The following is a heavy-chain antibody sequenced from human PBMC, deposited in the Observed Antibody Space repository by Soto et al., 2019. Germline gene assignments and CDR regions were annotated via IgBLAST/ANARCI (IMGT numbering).Heavy chain of an antibody. Sequence: TLSLTCTVSGGSISSGAYYWGWIRQHPGKGLEWIGYISHRGTAYYTPSLKSRVSLSVDSSKSQFSLNVTSLTAADTAVYYCARVSATGTRWFDPWGPGTLVTVSS. CDR2: ISHRGTA. CDR1: GGSISSGAYY. J-gene: IGHJ5*02. D-gene: IGHD6-13*01. CDR3: ARVSATGTRWFDP. V-gene: IGHV4-31*03.